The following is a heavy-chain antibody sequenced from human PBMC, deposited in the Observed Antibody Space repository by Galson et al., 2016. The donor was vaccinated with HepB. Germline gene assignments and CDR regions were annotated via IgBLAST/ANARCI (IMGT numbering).Heavy chain of an antibody. CDR2: INHSGST. Sequence: SETLSLTCAAYGGSFSGYFWSWIRQPPGKGLEWIGEINHSGSTNYNPSLKSRVTISVDTSKNQFSLKLNSVTAADTALYYCANSRWSSWYFDLWGRGTLVTVSS. CDR3: ANSRWSSWYFDL. V-gene: IGHV4-34*01. J-gene: IGHJ2*01. D-gene: IGHD4-23*01. CDR1: GGSFSGYF.